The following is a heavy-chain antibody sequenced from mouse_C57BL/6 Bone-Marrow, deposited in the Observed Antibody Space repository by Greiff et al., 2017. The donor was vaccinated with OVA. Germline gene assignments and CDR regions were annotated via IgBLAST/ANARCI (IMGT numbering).Heavy chain of an antibody. Sequence: QVQLQQPGAELVMPGASVKLSCKASGYTFTSYWMHWVKQRPGQGLEWIGEIDPSDSYTNYNQKFKGKSTLTVDKSSSTAYMQLSSLTSEDSAVYYCARRDYDSRYVDYWGQGTSLTVSS. J-gene: IGHJ2*02. D-gene: IGHD1-1*01. V-gene: IGHV1-69*01. CDR1: GYTFTSYW. CDR3: ARRDYDSRYVDY. CDR2: IDPSDSYT.